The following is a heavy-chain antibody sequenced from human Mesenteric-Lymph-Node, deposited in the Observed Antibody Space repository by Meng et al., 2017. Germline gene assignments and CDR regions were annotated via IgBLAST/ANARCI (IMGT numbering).Heavy chain of an antibody. J-gene: IGHJ6*01. CDR1: GFTFDDYG. D-gene: IGHD3-10*01. V-gene: IGHV3-48*03. CDR3: ARDDDYYGSGSYIQGYGMDV. Sequence: GESLKISCAASGFTFDDYGMSWVRQAPGKGLEWVSYISSSGSTIYYADSVKGRFTISRDNAKNSLYLQMNSLRAEDTAVYYCARDDDYYGSGSYIQGYGMDVWGQGTTVTVAS. CDR2: ISSSGSTI.